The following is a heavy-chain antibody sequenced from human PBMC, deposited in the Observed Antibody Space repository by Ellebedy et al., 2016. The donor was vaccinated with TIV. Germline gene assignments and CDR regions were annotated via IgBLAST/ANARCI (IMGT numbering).Heavy chain of an antibody. CDR2: IISSGGTT. CDR1: GFTFSSHA. J-gene: IGHJ4*02. Sequence: GESLKISXAASGFTFSSHAMGWVRQAPGKGLEWVSTIISSGGTTYYTDSVKGRFTISRDNSKNTLYLQMNSLRAEDTAVYYCAREALYRVRGLPADDWGQGTLVTVSS. CDR3: AREALYRVRGLPADD. D-gene: IGHD3-10*01. V-gene: IGHV3-23*01.